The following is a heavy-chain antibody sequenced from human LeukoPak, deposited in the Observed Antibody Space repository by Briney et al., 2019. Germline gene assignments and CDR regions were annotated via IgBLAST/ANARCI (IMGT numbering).Heavy chain of an antibody. CDR1: GGSFSRYY. V-gene: IGHV4-34*01. J-gene: IGHJ4*03. Sequence: SETLSLTCAVYGGSFSRYYWSWIRQSPGKGLEWIAEIDHRGNTNYNPSVKSRVTISVDTSKNQFSLKVRSLSAADTAVYYCARGATISETGYFDFWGQGTLVTVSS. D-gene: IGHD1-1*01. CDR2: IDHRGNT. CDR3: ARGATISETGYFDF.